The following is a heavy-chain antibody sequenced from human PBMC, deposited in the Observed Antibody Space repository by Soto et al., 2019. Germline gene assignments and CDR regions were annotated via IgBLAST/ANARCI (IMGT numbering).Heavy chain of an antibody. CDR3: ARGGPRSGSYYLDY. Sequence: ESGGGVVQPGRSLRLSCAASGFTFSSYAMHWVRQAPGKGLEWVAVISYDGSNKYYADSVKGRFTISRDNSKNTLYLQMNSLRAEDTAVYYCARGGPRSGSYYLDYWGQGTLVTVSS. CDR2: ISYDGSNK. CDR1: GFTFSSYA. D-gene: IGHD1-26*01. J-gene: IGHJ4*02. V-gene: IGHV3-30-3*01.